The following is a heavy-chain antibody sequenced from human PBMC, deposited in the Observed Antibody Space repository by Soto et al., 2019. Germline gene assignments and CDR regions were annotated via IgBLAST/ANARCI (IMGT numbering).Heavy chain of an antibody. D-gene: IGHD3-10*01. J-gene: IGHJ4*02. Sequence: QVQLVQSGAEVKKPGASVKVSCKASGYTFTSYYMHWVRQAPGQGLEWMGIINPSDGITNYAQNLQGRVTMTRDTSTSTVYKELSSLRSEDTAVYYCARDPSGGVLGYWGQGTLVTVSS. CDR2: INPSDGIT. V-gene: IGHV1-46*03. CDR1: GYTFTSYY. CDR3: ARDPSGGVLGY.